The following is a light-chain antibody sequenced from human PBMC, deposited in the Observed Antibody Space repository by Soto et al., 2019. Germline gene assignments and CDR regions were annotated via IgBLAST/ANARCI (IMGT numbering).Light chain of an antibody. J-gene: IGLJ2*01. Sequence: QSVLTQPASVSGSPGQSITISCTGTSSDVGGYNYVSWYQQHPGKAPKLMIYDVSIRPSGVSNRFSGSKSGNTASLTISGLQAEDEDDYYCSSYTSSSTLKVFGGGTKLTVL. V-gene: IGLV2-14*03. CDR3: SSYTSSSTLKV. CDR1: SSDVGGYNY. CDR2: DVS.